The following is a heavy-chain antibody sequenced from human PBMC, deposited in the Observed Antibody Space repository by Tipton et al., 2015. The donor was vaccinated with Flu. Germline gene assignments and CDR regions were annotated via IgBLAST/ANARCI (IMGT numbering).Heavy chain of an antibody. V-gene: IGHV4-59*12. CDR1: GGSISSYY. Sequence: TLSLTCTVSGGSISSYYWSWIRQPPGKGLEWIGYIYYSGSTNYNPSLKSRVTISVDTSKNQFSLKLSSVTAADTAVYYCAREVTIFGVVSDYWGQGTLVTVSS. CDR2: IYYSGST. D-gene: IGHD3-3*01. CDR3: AREVTIFGVVSDY. J-gene: IGHJ4*02.